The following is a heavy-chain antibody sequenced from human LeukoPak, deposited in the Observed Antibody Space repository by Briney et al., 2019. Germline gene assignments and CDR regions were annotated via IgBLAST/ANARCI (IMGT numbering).Heavy chain of an antibody. CDR3: ARRWNYGRNYYIDV. J-gene: IGHJ6*03. D-gene: IGHD1-7*01. CDR1: GGTFSNYY. Sequence: PSETLSLTCAVYGGTFSNYYWSWIRQPPGKGLEWIGEINDSGRTNYNPSLMSRVTVSVDTSKNQFSLRLTSVTATDTAVYYCARRWNYGRNYYIDVWGTGATFSVSS. V-gene: IGHV4-34*01. CDR2: INDSGRT.